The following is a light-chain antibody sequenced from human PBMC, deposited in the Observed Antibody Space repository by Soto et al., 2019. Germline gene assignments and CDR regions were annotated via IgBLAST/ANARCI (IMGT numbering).Light chain of an antibody. J-gene: IGKJ4*01. CDR3: QQRSNWPLT. CDR1: QSVSSY. CDR2: DAS. V-gene: IGKV3-11*01. Sequence: EIVLTQSPATLSLSPGERATLSCRASQSVSSYLAWYQQKPGQAPRLLIYDASNRATGIPARFSGSGSGTXXXXXXSSLEPEDFAVYYCQQRSNWPLTFGGGTKVEIK.